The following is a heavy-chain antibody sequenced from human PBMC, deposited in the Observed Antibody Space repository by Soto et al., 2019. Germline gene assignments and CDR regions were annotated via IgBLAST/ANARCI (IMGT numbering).Heavy chain of an antibody. J-gene: IGHJ4*02. CDR2: IFHNGDT. CDR3: ARVLKHRSWVGAD. V-gene: IGHV4-31*03. Sequence: SETLSLTCNVSCDSLTSVRYTWPWIRQHPGKGLDWIGTIFHNGDTFYSPSLKSRVTIGLETSKNKMSLKLDSVTATDTALYFCARVLKHRSWVGADWSPGTLVTASS. CDR1: CDSLTSVRYT. D-gene: IGHD1-26*01.